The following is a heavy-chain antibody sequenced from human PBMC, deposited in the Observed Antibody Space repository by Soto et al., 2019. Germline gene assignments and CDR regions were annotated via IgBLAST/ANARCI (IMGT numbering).Heavy chain of an antibody. D-gene: IGHD6-13*01. CDR1: GFSFSDYA. Sequence: GGSLRLSCAASGFSFSDYAMSWVRQAPGKGLEWVSVISESGGSTHYVDSVRGRFTVSRDNSKNSLSLRMNSLRDEDTAVYFCAKRSQYSSGWYSPIFDYWGQGALVTVS. V-gene: IGHV3-23*01. CDR2: ISESGGST. J-gene: IGHJ4*02. CDR3: AKRSQYSSGWYSPIFDY.